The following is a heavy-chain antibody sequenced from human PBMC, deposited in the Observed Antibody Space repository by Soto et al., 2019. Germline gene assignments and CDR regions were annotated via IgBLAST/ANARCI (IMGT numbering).Heavy chain of an antibody. V-gene: IGHV4-39*01. CDR2: IYYSGST. J-gene: IGHJ4*02. CDR3: ARGVVGATAPDY. Sequence: LSLTFTVSGGSINSNTYYWGWIRQPPGKGLEWIGSIYYSGSTYYNPSLKSRVTISVDTSKNQFSLKLSSVTAADTSVYFCARGVVGATAPDYWGQGTLVTVSS. D-gene: IGHD1-26*01. CDR1: GGSINSNTYY.